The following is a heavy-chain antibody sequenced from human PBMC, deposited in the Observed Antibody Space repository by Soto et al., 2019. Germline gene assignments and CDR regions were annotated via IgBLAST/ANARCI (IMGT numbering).Heavy chain of an antibody. V-gene: IGHV3-33*01. CDR3: ARDSDYYDSSGYYWNYFDY. Sequence: PGGSLRLSCAASGFTFSSYGMHWVRQAPGKGLEWVAVIWYDGRNKYYADSVKGRFTISRDNSKNTLNLQMNSLRAEDTAVYYCARDSDYYDSSGYYWNYFDYWGQGTLVTVSS. CDR1: GFTFSSYG. D-gene: IGHD3-22*01. CDR2: IWYDGRNK. J-gene: IGHJ4*02.